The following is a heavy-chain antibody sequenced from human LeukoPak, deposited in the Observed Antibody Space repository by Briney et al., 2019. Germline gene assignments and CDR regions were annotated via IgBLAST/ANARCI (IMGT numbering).Heavy chain of an antibody. Sequence: GASVKVSCKASGYTFTGYYMHWVRQAPGQGLEWMGWINPNSGGTNYAQKFQGRVTMTRDTSISTAYMELSRLRSDDTAVYYCARDSSIAVAENDYWGQGTLVTVSS. CDR3: ARDSSIAVAENDY. CDR1: GYTFTGYY. J-gene: IGHJ4*02. D-gene: IGHD6-19*01. CDR2: INPNSGGT. V-gene: IGHV1-2*02.